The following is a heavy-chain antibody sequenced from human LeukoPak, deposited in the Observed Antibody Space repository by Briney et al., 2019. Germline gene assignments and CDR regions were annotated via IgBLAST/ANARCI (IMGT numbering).Heavy chain of an antibody. Sequence: HPGGSLRLSCAASGFTFSSYGMHWVRQAPGKGLEYVSGISSNGGSSFYADSVKGRFTISRDNSKNTLYLQMSSLRAEDTAVYYCVKITSVTGGDCWGQGTRLTVSS. CDR1: GFTFSSYG. D-gene: IGHD1-1*01. CDR2: ISSNGGSS. J-gene: IGHJ4*02. V-gene: IGHV3-64D*09. CDR3: VKITSVTGGDC.